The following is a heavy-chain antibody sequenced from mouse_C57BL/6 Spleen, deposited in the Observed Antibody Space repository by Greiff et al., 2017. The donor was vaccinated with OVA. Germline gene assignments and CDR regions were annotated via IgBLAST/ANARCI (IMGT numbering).Heavy chain of an antibody. CDR2: IDPETGGT. Sequence: VQVVESGAELVRPGASVTLSCKASGYTFTDYEMHWVKQTPVHGLEWIGAIDPETGGTAYNQKFKGKAILTADKSSSTAYIELRSLTSEDSSVYYCTRLLRGYWGQGTTLTVSS. J-gene: IGHJ2*01. D-gene: IGHD1-1*01. V-gene: IGHV1-15*01. CDR1: GYTFTDYE. CDR3: TRLLRGY.